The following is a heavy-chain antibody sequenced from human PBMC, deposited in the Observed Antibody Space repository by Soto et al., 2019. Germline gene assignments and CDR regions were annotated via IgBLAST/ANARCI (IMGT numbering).Heavy chain of an antibody. CDR1: GFTFSTYT. Sequence: GGSLRLSCSASGFTFSTYTFHWVRQAPGKGLEYISTISTNGQNTYFADSVKGRFSISRDNSDNTLYLQMSSLRIDDTAVYFCAKGGDYGDYGIYMDVWGKGTTVTVSS. J-gene: IGHJ6*03. D-gene: IGHD4-17*01. CDR2: ISTNGQNT. V-gene: IGHV3-64D*08. CDR3: AKGGDYGDYGIYMDV.